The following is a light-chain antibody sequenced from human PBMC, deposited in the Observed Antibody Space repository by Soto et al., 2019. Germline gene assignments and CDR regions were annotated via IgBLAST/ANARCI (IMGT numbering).Light chain of an antibody. CDR2: DAS. V-gene: IGKV3-11*01. Sequence: EVVLTQSPATLSLSPGDRATLSCRASQSVTIKLAWYQQRPGQAPRLLIYDASTRATGIPARFSGSGSGTDITLTISSLEPEDFAVYFCQHRSSWPLTFGGGTKVEI. CDR1: QSVTIK. CDR3: QHRSSWPLT. J-gene: IGKJ4*01.